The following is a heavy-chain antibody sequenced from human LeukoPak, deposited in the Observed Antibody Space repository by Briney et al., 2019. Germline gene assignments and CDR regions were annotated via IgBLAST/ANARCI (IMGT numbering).Heavy chain of an antibody. CDR3: ARDGLTTVTTGGFDP. CDR1: GGTFSSYA. Sequence: SVKVSCKASGGTFSSYAISWVRQAPRQGLEWMGRIIPILGIANYAQKFQGRVTITADKSTSTAYMELSSLRSEDTAVYYCARDGLTTVTTGGFDPWGQGTLVTVSS. V-gene: IGHV1-69*04. CDR2: IIPILGIA. J-gene: IGHJ5*02. D-gene: IGHD4-17*01.